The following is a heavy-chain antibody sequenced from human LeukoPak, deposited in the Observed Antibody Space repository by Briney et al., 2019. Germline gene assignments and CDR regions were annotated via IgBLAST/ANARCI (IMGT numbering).Heavy chain of an antibody. Sequence: PGGSLRLSCAASGFTFSSYSMTWVRQAPGKGLEWVSVISADSATTFYADSVKGRFTISRDNAKNTVFLQMSSLRAEDTALYYCARKSASGNYPLDYWGQGTLVTVSS. CDR1: GFTFSSYS. J-gene: IGHJ4*02. D-gene: IGHD3-10*01. CDR2: ISADSATT. V-gene: IGHV3-23*01. CDR3: ARKSASGNYPLDY.